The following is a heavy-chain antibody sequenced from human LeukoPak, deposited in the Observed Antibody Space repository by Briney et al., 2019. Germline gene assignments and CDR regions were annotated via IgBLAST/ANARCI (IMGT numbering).Heavy chain of an antibody. J-gene: IGHJ3*02. V-gene: IGHV4-61*01. CDR3: ARHIPAGIVVVIDAFDI. Sequence: SETLSLTCTVSGGSVSSGSYYWSWIRQPPGKGLEWIGYIYYSGSTNYNPSLKSRVTISVDTSKNQFSLKLSSVTAADTAVYYCARHIPAGIVVVIDAFDIWGQGTMVTVSS. D-gene: IGHD3-22*01. CDR1: GGSVSSGSYY. CDR2: IYYSGST.